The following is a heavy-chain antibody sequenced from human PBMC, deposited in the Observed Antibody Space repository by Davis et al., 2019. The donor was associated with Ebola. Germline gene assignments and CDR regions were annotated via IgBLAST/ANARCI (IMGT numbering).Heavy chain of an antibody. CDR2: ISAYNGNT. V-gene: IGHV1-18*04. J-gene: IGHJ3*02. CDR3: ARTSIVGTTTTASDI. D-gene: IGHD1-26*01. Sequence: ASVKVSCKAFGYSFVTYGISWVRQAPGQGLEWMGWISAYNGNTAYAQILQGRVTMTTDTSTGTAYMELRSLRSDDTAVYFCARTSIVGTTTTASDIWGQGTMVTVSS. CDR1: GYSFVTYG.